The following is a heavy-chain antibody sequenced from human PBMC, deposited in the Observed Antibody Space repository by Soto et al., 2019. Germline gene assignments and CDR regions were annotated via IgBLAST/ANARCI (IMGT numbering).Heavy chain of an antibody. D-gene: IGHD3-22*01. J-gene: IGHJ4*02. V-gene: IGHV3-7*05. CDR3: ARGKGWLDY. CDR2: INQDGGEK. Sequence: EVQVVESGGGLVQPGGSLRLSCEASGFTFGNNWMTWVRQAPGKGLEWVAGINQDGGEKQYVGSVTGRFTISRDNAKNSLSLQMNSLGAEDTAVYYCARGKGWLDYWGQGTLVTVSS. CDR1: GFTFGNNW.